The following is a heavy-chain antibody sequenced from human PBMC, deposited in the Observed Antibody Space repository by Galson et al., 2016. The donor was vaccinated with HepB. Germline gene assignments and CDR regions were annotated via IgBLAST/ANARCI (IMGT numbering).Heavy chain of an antibody. D-gene: IGHD1-26*01. CDR1: GASFSGHY. CDR3: AKDNSGSYIDY. J-gene: IGHJ4*02. V-gene: IGHV4-34*01. CDR2: INHSGSA. Sequence: ETLSLTCAVSGASFSGHYWSWIRQPPGKGLEWIGEINHSGSANYNHYNLSLKSRLIILVDTSRKQFSLKLNSVTAADTAVYYCAKDNSGSYIDYWGQGILVTVSS.